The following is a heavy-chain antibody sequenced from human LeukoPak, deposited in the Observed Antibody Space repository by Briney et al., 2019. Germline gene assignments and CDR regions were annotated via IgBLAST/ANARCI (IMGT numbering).Heavy chain of an antibody. V-gene: IGHV3-30-3*01. CDR1: GFTFSSYA. CDR2: ISYDGSNK. D-gene: IGHD6-6*01. Sequence: GRSLRLSCAASGFTFSSYAMHWVRQAPGKGLEWVAVISYDGSNKYYADSVKGRFTISRDNSKNTLYLQMNSLRAEDTAVYHCARGLEYSSSSGFPYFDYWGQGTLVTVSS. J-gene: IGHJ4*02. CDR3: ARGLEYSSSSGFPYFDY.